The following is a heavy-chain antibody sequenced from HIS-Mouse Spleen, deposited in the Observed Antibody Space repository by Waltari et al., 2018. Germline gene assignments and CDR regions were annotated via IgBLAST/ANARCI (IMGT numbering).Heavy chain of an antibody. CDR1: GFTFSSYA. CDR3: ATRGRIAARRAEYFQH. V-gene: IGHV3-23*01. D-gene: IGHD6-6*01. Sequence: EVQLLESGGGLVQPGGSLRLSCAASGFTFSSYAMSWVRQAPGKGVGWVSAISGSGGSTYYADSVKGRFTISRDNSKNTLYLQMNSLRAEDTAVYYCATRGRIAARRAEYFQHWGQGTLVTVSS. J-gene: IGHJ1*01. CDR2: ISGSGGST.